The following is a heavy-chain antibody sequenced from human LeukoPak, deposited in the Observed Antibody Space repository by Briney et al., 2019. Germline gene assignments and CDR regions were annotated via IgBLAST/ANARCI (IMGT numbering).Heavy chain of an antibody. V-gene: IGHV3-21*01. Sequence: GGSLRLSCAASGFTFSSYSMNWVRQAPGKGLEWVSSISSSSSYIYYADSVKGRFTISRDNAKNSLYLQMNSLRAEDTAVYYCASAGGDSRSPLPFYYWGQGTLVTVSS. CDR1: GFTFSSYS. D-gene: IGHD6-6*01. J-gene: IGHJ4*02. CDR2: ISSSSSYI. CDR3: ASAGGDSRSPLPFYY.